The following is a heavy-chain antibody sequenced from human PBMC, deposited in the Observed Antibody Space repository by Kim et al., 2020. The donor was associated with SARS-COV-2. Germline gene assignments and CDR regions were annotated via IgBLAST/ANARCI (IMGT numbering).Heavy chain of an antibody. D-gene: IGHD3-22*01. Sequence: SETLSLTCTVSGGSISSGGYYWSWIRQHPGKGLEWIGYIYYSGSTYYNPSLKSRVTISVDTSKNQFSLKLSSVTAADTAVYYCASWATYYYDSSGYNPIDYWGQGTLVTVSS. CDR3: ASWATYYYDSSGYNPIDY. J-gene: IGHJ4*02. CDR2: IYYSGST. CDR1: GGSISSGGYY. V-gene: IGHV4-31*03.